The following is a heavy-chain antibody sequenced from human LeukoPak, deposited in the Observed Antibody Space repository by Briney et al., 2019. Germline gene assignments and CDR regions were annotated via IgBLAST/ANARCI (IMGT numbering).Heavy chain of an antibody. J-gene: IGHJ6*03. CDR2: IYYSGST. Sequence: SETLSLTCTVSGGSISSHSWSWIRQPPGKGLEWIAYIYYSGSTNYNPSLKSRVTISVDTSKNQFSLKLSSVTAADTAVYYCARGRFQDLWSRHSSYYYYMDAWGKGTTVTVSS. D-gene: IGHD3-3*01. V-gene: IGHV4-59*11. CDR1: GGSISSHS. CDR3: ARGRFQDLWSRHSSYYYYMDA.